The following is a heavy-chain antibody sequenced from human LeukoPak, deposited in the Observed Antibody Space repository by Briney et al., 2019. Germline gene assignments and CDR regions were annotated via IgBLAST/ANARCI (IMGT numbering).Heavy chain of an antibody. CDR3: ARDRSYALDV. CDR1: GFTVSSNY. V-gene: IGHV3-66*01. CDR2: IYSGGST. Sequence: GGSLRLSCAASGFTVSSNYMSWVRQAPGRGLEWVSVIYSGGSTYYADSVKGRFTVSRDNAKSTLYLQMNSLRDEDTAVYYCARDRSYALDVWGRGTTVTVSS. J-gene: IGHJ6*02.